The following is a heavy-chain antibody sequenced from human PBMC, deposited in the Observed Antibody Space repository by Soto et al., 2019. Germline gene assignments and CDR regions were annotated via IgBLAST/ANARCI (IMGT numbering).Heavy chain of an antibody. CDR2: ISYDGSNK. Sequence: SGGSLRLSCAASGFTFSSYGMHWVRQAPGKGLEWVAVISYDGSNKYYADSVKGRFTISRDNSKNTLYLQMNSLRAEDTAVYYCAKKGGRIFGDFDYWGQGTLVTVSS. CDR1: GFTFSSYG. V-gene: IGHV3-30*18. D-gene: IGHD3-3*01. CDR3: AKKGGRIFGDFDY. J-gene: IGHJ4*02.